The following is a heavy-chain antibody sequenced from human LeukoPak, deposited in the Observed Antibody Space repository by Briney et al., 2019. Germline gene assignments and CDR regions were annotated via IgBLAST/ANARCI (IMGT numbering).Heavy chain of an antibody. J-gene: IGHJ4*02. CDR3: AKSHYGSGSYLFDY. V-gene: IGHV3-9*01. CDR2: ITWNSGSI. Sequence: SLRLSCAASGFTFDDYAMHWVRQAPGKGLEWVSGITWNSGSIAYADSVKGRFTISRDNSKNTLYLQMNSLRAEDTAVYYCAKSHYGSGSYLFDYWGQGTLVTVSS. CDR1: GFTFDDYA. D-gene: IGHD3-10*01.